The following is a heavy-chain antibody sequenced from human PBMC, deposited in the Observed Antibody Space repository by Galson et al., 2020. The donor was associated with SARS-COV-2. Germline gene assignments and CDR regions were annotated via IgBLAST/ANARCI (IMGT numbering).Heavy chain of an antibody. V-gene: IGHV4-39*01. CDR3: ARRNSPGILTGYYPYYFDY. Sequence: ETSETLSLTCTVSGGSISSSSYYWGWIRQPPGKGLEWIGSIYYSGSTYYNPSLKSRVTISVDTSKNQFSLKLSSVTAADTAVYYCARRNSPGILTGYYPYYFDYWGQGTRVTVSS. CDR2: IYYSGST. CDR1: GGSISSSSYY. D-gene: IGHD3-9*01. J-gene: IGHJ4*02.